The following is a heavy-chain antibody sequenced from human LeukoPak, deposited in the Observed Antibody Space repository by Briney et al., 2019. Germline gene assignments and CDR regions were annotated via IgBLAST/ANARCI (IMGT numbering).Heavy chain of an antibody. J-gene: IGHJ4*02. D-gene: IGHD3-22*01. CDR1: GFTFSSYA. CDR2: ISGSGGST. CDR3: ARWLLLSRYFDY. Sequence: GGSLRLSCAASGFTFSSYAMSWVRQAPGKGLEWVSAISGSGGSTYYADSVKGRFTMSRDNSKNTLYLQMNSLRAEDTAVYYCARWLLLSRYFDYWGQGTLVTVSS. V-gene: IGHV3-23*01.